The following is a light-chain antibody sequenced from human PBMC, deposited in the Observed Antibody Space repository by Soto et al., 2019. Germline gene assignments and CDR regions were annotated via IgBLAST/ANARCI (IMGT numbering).Light chain of an antibody. CDR2: STN. CDR1: SGSVSTSSY. V-gene: IGLV8-61*01. Sequence: QAVVTQEPSFSVSPGGTVTLTCGLSSGSVSTSSYPSWYQQTPGQAPRTLIYSTNTRSSGVPDRFSGSILGNKAALTITGAQADEESDYYCVLYMGSGIWVFGGGTKLTVL. CDR3: VLYMGSGIWV. J-gene: IGLJ3*02.